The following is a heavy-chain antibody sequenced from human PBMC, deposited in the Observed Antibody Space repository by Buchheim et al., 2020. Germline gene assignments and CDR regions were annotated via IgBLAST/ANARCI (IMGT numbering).Heavy chain of an antibody. J-gene: IGHJ6*04. CDR1: GFTFTNYA. CDR3: AKNLNMDV. V-gene: IGHV3-23*01. CDR2: LSSNGAST. Sequence: EVQLLESGGGLVQPGGSLRLSCAASGFTFTNYAMNWVRRAPGKGLEWVSTLSSNGASTYYADSVKGRFTISSDNSKNHLYLQMNNLRSEDTAIYYCAKNLNMDVWGKGTT.